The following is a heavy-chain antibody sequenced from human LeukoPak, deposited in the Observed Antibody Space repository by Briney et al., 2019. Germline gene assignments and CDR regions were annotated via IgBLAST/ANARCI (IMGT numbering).Heavy chain of an antibody. V-gene: IGHV3-11*04. J-gene: IGHJ4*02. CDR2: ISSSGDTI. CDR3: ARVASNIPAARVSFDY. CDR1: GFTFSDYY. Sequence: GGSLRLSCAASGFTFSDYYMSWIRQAPGKGLEWVSYISSSGDTIFYADSVKGRFTISRDNAKNSLYLQMNSLRAEDTAVYYCARVASNIPAARVSFDYWGQGTLVTVSS. D-gene: IGHD2-2*01.